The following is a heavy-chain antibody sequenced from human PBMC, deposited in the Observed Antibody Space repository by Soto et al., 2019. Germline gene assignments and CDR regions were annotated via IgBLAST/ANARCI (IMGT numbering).Heavy chain of an antibody. D-gene: IGHD2-21*02. J-gene: IGHJ4*02. Sequence: GGSLRLSCVASGFMFRNYGMHWVRRAPGKGLEGVAAVRHDGSIEYYVASVRGRFTISRDDSKNTLYLQMNSLRAEDTAVYYCAKGGLVVVTAMWADYWGQGTLVTVSS. CDR1: GFMFRNYG. V-gene: IGHV3-30*02. CDR2: VRHDGSIE. CDR3: AKGGLVVVTAMWADY.